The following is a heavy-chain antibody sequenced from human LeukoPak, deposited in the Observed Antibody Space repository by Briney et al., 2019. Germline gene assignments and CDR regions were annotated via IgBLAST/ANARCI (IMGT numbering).Heavy chain of an antibody. V-gene: IGHV3-74*01. CDR3: ATGYRDYGVGY. CDR1: GFTFTSYW. D-gene: IGHD5-12*01. CDR2: IIIDGSST. Sequence: WESLRLSCAASGFTFTSYWMHWVRQAPGKGLVWVSRIIIDGSSTTYADSVKGRFTISRDNAKNTVYLQMNSLRAEDTAVYYCATGYRDYGVGYWGQGTLVTVSS. J-gene: IGHJ4*02.